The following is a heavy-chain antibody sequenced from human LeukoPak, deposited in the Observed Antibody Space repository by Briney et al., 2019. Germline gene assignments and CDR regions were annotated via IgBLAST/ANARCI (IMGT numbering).Heavy chain of an antibody. CDR1: GYRFNDYW. Sequence: GESLKISCKGSGYRFNDYWIGWVRQMPGKGLQWMGIIYPDDSDIRYSPSFQGQVTISADKSIITAYLQWNSLKASDTAMYYCARHGRGSRSPNAFDFWGQGTMVTVSS. D-gene: IGHD3-10*01. V-gene: IGHV5-51*01. CDR3: ARHGRGSRSPNAFDF. J-gene: IGHJ3*01. CDR2: IYPDDSDI.